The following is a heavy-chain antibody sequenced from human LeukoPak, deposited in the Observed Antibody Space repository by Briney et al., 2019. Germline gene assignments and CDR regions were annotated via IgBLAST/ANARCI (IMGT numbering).Heavy chain of an antibody. CDR3: ARGEAVAGTDY. Sequence: GGSLRLSCAASGFTFSSYSMNWVRQAPGKGLEWVSSISSRSSYIYYADSVKGRFTISRDNAKNTLYLQMNSLKAEDTAVYYCARGEAVAGTDYWGQGTQVTVSS. D-gene: IGHD6-19*01. CDR1: GFTFSSYS. J-gene: IGHJ4*02. CDR2: ISSRSSYI. V-gene: IGHV3-21*06.